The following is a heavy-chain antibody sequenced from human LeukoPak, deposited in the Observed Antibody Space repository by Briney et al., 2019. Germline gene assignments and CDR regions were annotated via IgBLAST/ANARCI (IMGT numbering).Heavy chain of an antibody. CDR2: IWYDGSNK. D-gene: IGHD3-22*01. CDR3: AKDGGLHYYDSSGYYDF. Sequence: GGSLRLSCAASGFTFSSYGMHWVRQAPGKGLEWVAVIWYDGSNKYYADSVKGRFTISRDNSKNTLYLQMNSQRAEDTAVYYCAKDGGLHYYDSSGYYDFWGQGTLVTVSS. V-gene: IGHV3-33*06. CDR1: GFTFSSYG. J-gene: IGHJ4*02.